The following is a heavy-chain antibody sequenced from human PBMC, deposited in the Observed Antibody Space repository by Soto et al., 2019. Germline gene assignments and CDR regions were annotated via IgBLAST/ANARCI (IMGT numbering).Heavy chain of an antibody. D-gene: IGHD2-15*01. J-gene: IGHJ6*02. CDR1: GFTFSSYA. CDR2: ISGSGGST. V-gene: IGHV3-23*01. Sequence: GGSLRLSCAASGFTFSSYAMSWVRQAPGKGLEWVSAISGSGGSTYYADSVKGRFTISRDNSKNTLYLQMNSLRAEDTAVYYCAKDRGKLGCSGGSCYLNYYYGMDVWGQGTTVTVSS. CDR3: AKDRGKLGCSGGSCYLNYYYGMDV.